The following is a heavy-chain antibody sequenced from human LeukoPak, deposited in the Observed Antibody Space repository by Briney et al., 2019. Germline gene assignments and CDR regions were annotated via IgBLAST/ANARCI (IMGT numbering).Heavy chain of an antibody. J-gene: IGHJ4*02. V-gene: IGHV3-23*01. CDR2: ISGHGGSI. CDR1: GFTFNNYA. CDR3: AKMTHIVVVPAASDPDY. Sequence: GGSLRLSCAASGFTFNNYAMSWVRQAPGKGLEWVSAISGHGGSIYYADSVKGRFTISRDNSKNTLHLQMNSLRAEDTALYYCAKMTHIVVVPAASDPDYWGQGTLVTVSS. D-gene: IGHD2-2*01.